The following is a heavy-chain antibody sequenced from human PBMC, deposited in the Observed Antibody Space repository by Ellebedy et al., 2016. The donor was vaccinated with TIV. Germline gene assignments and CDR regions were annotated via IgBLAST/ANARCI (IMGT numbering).Heavy chain of an antibody. Sequence: LSLTCAASGFTFSSSAMSWVRQAPGKGLEWVSGFGVSGDTTYYTDSVKDRFTVSRDNSRNTLYLQMNSLRAEDTAIYYCAKGRSGTYIHHAFDYWGQGTLVTVSS. D-gene: IGHD1-14*01. J-gene: IGHJ4*02. CDR2: FGVSGDTT. CDR1: GFTFSSSA. CDR3: AKGRSGTYIHHAFDY. V-gene: IGHV3-23*01.